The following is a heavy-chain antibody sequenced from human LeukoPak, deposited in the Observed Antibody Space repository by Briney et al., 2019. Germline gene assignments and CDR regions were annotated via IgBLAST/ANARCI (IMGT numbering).Heavy chain of an antibody. D-gene: IGHD2-2*01. CDR3: ARGGYCSSTSCYVDY. J-gene: IGHJ4*02. CDR2: INHSGST. V-gene: IGHV4-34*01. Sequence: SETLSLTCAVYGGSFSGYYWSWIRQPPGKGLEWIGEINHSGSTNYNPSLKSRVTISVDTSKNQFSLKLSSVTAADTAVYYCARGGYCSSTSCYVDYWGQGTLVTVS. CDR1: GGSFSGYY.